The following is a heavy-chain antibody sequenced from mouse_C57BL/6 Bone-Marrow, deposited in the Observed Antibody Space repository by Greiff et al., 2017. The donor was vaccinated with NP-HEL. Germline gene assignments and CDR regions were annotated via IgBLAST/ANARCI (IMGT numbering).Heavy chain of an antibody. CDR1: GYTFTSYW. CDR2: IDPSDSYT. CDR3: ARRRVTYFDY. J-gene: IGHJ2*01. D-gene: IGHD2-3*01. V-gene: IGHV1-50*01. Sequence: QVQLQQSGAELVKPGASVKLSCKASGYTFTSYWMQWVKQRPGQGLEWIGEIDPSDSYTNYNQKFKGKATLTVDTSSSTAYMQLSSLTSEDSAVYYCARRRVTYFDYWGQGTTLTVSS.